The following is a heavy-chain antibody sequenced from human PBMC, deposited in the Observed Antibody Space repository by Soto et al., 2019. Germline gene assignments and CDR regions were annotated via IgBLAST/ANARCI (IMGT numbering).Heavy chain of an antibody. V-gene: IGHV1-18*01. CDR2: ISAYNGNT. J-gene: IGHJ4*02. CDR3: ARGFSDDYVWGSSRASFDY. Sequence: GASVKASCKASGYTITSYGISWVRQAPEQGLEWMGWISAYNGNTNYAQKLQGRVTMTTDTSTSTAYMELRSLRSDDTAVYYCARGFSDDYVWGSSRASFDYWGQGTLLTVSS. CDR1: GYTITSYG. D-gene: IGHD3-16*01.